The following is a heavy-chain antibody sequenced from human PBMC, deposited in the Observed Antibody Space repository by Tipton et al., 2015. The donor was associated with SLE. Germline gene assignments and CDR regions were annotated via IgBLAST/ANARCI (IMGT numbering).Heavy chain of an antibody. J-gene: IGHJ4*02. Sequence: GSLRLSCAASGFTFSSYWMHWVRQAPGKGLVWVSRINSDGSSTSYADSVKGRFTISRDNAKNTLYLQMNSLRVDDTAVYYCVRDNNWSAFDYWGQGSLVTVSS. D-gene: IGHD1-1*01. CDR2: INSDGSST. CDR1: GFTFSSYW. CDR3: VRDNNWSAFDY. V-gene: IGHV3-74*01.